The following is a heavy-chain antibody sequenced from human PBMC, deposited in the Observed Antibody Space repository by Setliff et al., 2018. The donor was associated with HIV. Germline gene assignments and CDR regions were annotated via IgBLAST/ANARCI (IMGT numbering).Heavy chain of an antibody. Sequence: GESLKISCKAVDYTFTTYWIGWVRQMPGEGLEWMGSIYPEDSNLKYNPSFQNQVTISADKSISTAYLQVHNLKASDTATYYCARRDGRSMNAFEIWGPGTMVT. J-gene: IGHJ3*02. D-gene: IGHD6-13*01. CDR3: ARRDGRSMNAFEI. CDR2: IYPEDSNL. V-gene: IGHV5-51*01. CDR1: DYTFTTYW.